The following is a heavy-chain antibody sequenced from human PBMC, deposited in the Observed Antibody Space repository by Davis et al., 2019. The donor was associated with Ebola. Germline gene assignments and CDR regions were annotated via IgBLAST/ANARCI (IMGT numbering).Heavy chain of an antibody. D-gene: IGHD5-24*01. Sequence: ASVKVSCKASGYTFTNYGITWVRQAPGQGLEWMGWINPHNGNTNYAQNVQGRVTMTTDTSTSTAYMEVGSLKSDDTAVYYCARDLGMATGAFDIWGQGTMVTVSS. V-gene: IGHV1-18*04. CDR2: INPHNGNT. CDR1: GYTFTNYG. J-gene: IGHJ3*02. CDR3: ARDLGMATGAFDI.